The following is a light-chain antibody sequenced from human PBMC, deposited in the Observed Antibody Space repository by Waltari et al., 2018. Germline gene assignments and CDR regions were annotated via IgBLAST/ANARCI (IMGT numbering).Light chain of an antibody. CDR3: QQYKTFPLT. CDR1: QGISKF. J-gene: IGKJ4*01. CDR2: GAS. Sequence: DIQMTQSPSTLSAFVGERVTITCRASQGISKFLAWFRQKPGKAPESLIYGASSLQSGVPSRFSGSGSGTDFTLTISSLQPEDFASYYCQQYKTFPLTFGGGTKVEIK. V-gene: IGKV1-16*01.